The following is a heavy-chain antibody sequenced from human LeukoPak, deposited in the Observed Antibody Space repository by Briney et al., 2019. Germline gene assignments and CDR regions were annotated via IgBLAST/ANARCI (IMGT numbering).Heavy chain of an antibody. V-gene: IGHV4-39*07. CDR2: MYYRGST. CDR1: GGSISSSSHY. J-gene: IGHJ4*02. CDR3: ATTTIRLGY. Sequence: KPSETLSLTCTVSGGSISSSSHYWGWIRQPPGKGLEWIGSMYYRGSTHHNPSLKSRVTISVDTSKNQFSLKLSSVTAADTAVYYCATTTIRLGYWGQGTLVTVSS. D-gene: IGHD1-26*01.